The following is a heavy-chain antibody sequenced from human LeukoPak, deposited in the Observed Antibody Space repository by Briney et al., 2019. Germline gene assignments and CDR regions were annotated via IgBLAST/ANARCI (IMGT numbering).Heavy chain of an antibody. J-gene: IGHJ4*02. D-gene: IGHD3-3*01. CDR3: AREYYDFWSGSYYFDY. CDR1: GYTFTSYA. CDR2: INAGNGNT. Sequence: ASVKVSCKASGYTFTSYAMHWVRQAPGQRLEWMGWINAGNGNTKYSQEFQGRVTITRDTSASTAYMELSSLRSEDMAVYHCAREYYDFWSGSYYFDYWGQGTLVTVSS. V-gene: IGHV1-3*03.